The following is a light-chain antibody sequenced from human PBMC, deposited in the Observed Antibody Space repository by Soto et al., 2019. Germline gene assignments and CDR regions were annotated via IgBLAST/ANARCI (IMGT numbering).Light chain of an antibody. J-gene: IGKJ2*01. Sequence: EIVLTQSPGTLSLSPGERATLSCRASQSLSSSYLTWYQQKPGQAPRLLIYGASSRATGIPDRFSGSGSGTAFTLTISILEPEDFAVYYCQQYGSSSYTFGQRTKLQIK. CDR3: QQYGSSSYT. V-gene: IGKV3-20*01. CDR2: GAS. CDR1: QSLSSSY.